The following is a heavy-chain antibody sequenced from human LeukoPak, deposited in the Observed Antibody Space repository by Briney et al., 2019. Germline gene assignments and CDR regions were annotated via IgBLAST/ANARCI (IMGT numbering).Heavy chain of an antibody. D-gene: IGHD3-16*02. CDR1: GFTFSSYA. V-gene: IGHV3-23*01. CDR3: AKPATGFGGVIVMEPYYFDY. J-gene: IGHJ4*02. Sequence: QSGGSLRLSCAASGFTFSSYAMSWVRQAPGKGLEWVSTISGGGDATYYADSVKGRFTISRDNSKNTLYLQMNSLRVEDTAVYYCAKPATGFGGVIVMEPYYFDYWGQGTLVTVSS. CDR2: ISGGGDAT.